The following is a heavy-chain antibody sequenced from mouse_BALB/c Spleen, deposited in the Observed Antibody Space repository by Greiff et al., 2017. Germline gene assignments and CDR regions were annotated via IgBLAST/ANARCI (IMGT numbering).Heavy chain of an antibody. CDR1: GFAFSSYD. V-gene: IGHV5-12-1*01. CDR3: ARHPAMIPAWFAY. D-gene: IGHD2-4*01. CDR2: ISSGGGST. J-gene: IGHJ3*01. Sequence: EVKLMESGGGLVKPGGSLKLSCAASGFAFSSYDMSWVRQTPEKRLEWVAYISSGGGSTYYPDTVKGRFTISRDNAKNTLYLQMSSLKSEDTAMYYCARHPAMIPAWFAYWGQGTLVTVSA.